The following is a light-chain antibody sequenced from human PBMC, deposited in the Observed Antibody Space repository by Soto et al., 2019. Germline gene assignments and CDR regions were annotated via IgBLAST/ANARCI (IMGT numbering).Light chain of an antibody. Sequence: QSVLTQPPSVSGAPGQMVTISCTGSRANIGAGYDVHWYQQLPGTAPKLLIYGNSNRPSGVPDRFSGSKSGTSACLAITGVQAEDEADYYCQSYDSSLSAPVFGRGTKLTVL. V-gene: IGLV1-40*01. CDR2: GNS. J-gene: IGLJ2*01. CDR3: QSYDSSLSAPV. CDR1: RANIGAGYD.